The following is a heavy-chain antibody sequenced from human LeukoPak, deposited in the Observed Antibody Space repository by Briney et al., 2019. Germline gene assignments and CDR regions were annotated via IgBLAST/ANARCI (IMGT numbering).Heavy chain of an antibody. Sequence: ASVKVSCKASGGTFSSYAISWVRQAPGQGLEWMGGIIPIFGTANYAQKFQGRVTITADESTSTAYMELSSLRSEDTAMYYCARVLNYYDSSGPFDYWGQGTLVTVSS. V-gene: IGHV1-69*13. CDR3: ARVLNYYDSSGPFDY. J-gene: IGHJ4*02. CDR1: GGTFSSYA. D-gene: IGHD3-22*01. CDR2: IIPIFGTA.